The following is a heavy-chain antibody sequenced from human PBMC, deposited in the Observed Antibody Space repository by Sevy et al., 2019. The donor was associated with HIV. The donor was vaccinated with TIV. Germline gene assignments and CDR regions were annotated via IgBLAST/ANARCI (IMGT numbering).Heavy chain of an antibody. CDR2: ISSSSSYI. CDR1: GFTFSSYS. Sequence: GGSLRLSCAASGFTFSSYSMNWVRQAPGKGLEWVSSISSSSSYIYYADSVKGRFTISRDNAKNSLYLQMNSLRAEDTAVYYCARQLPIHRLGPFDIWGRGTMVTVSS. J-gene: IGHJ3*02. CDR3: ARQLPIHRLGPFDI. D-gene: IGHD1-1*01. V-gene: IGHV3-21*01.